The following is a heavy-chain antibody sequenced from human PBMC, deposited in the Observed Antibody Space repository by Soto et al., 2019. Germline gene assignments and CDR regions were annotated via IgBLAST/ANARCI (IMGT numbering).Heavy chain of an antibody. CDR3: ARDNTAMVPFDY. CDR1: GGSFSGYY. D-gene: IGHD5-18*01. Sequence: QVQLQQWGAGLLKPSATLSLTCAVYGGSFSGYYWSWIRQPPGKGLEWTGEINHSGSTNYNPSLKSRVTISVDTSKNQFSLKLSSVTAADTAVYYCARDNTAMVPFDYWGQGTLVTVSS. CDR2: INHSGST. J-gene: IGHJ4*02. V-gene: IGHV4-34*01.